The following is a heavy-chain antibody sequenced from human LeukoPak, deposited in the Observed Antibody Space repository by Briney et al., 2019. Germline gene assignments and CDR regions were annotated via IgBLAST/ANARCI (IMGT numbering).Heavy chain of an antibody. CDR2: ISGSGGST. D-gene: IGHD5-12*01. V-gene: IGHV3-23*01. CDR3: AKDGAATIYYFAH. CDR1: GFTLSNFV. Sequence: GGSLRLSCAASGFTLSNFVMNWVRPAPGKGLEWVSDISGSGGSTDYADSVKGRFTISRDNSKNTVYLQMNSLRAEDTAIYFCAKDGAATIYYFAHWGQGTLVTVSS. J-gene: IGHJ4*02.